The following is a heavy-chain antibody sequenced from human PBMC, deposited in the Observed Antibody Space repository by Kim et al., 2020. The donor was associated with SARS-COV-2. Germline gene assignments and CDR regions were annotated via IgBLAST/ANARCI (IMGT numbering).Heavy chain of an antibody. V-gene: IGHV3-15*01. CDR1: GFTFSNAW. CDR3: TTDKHYDILTGYFFWEGGFNV. J-gene: IGHJ4*02. D-gene: IGHD3-9*01. Sequence: GGSLRLSCAASGFTFSNAWMSWVRQAPGKGLEWVGRIKSKTDGGTTDYAAPVKGRFTISRDDSKNTLYLQMNSLKTEDTAVYYCTTDKHYDILTGYFFWEGGFNVWGQGTLVTVSS. CDR2: IKSKTDGGTT.